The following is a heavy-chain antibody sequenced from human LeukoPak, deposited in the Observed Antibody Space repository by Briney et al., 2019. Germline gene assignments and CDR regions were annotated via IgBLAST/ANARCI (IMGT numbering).Heavy chain of an antibody. V-gene: IGHV4-34*01. D-gene: IGHD1-14*01. CDR2: INHSGST. CDR1: GGSFSGYY. Sequence: SETLSLTCAVYGGSFSGYYWSWIRQPPGKGLEWIGEINHSGSTNYNPSLKSRVTISVDTSKNQFSLKLSSVTAADTAVYYCAGVLGREPPYYFDYWGQGTLVTVSS. CDR3: AGVLGREPPYYFDY. J-gene: IGHJ4*02.